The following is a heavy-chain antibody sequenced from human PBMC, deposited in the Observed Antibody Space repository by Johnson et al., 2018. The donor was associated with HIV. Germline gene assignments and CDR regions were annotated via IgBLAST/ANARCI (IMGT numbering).Heavy chain of an antibody. CDR2: ISYDGSNK. D-gene: IGHD4-17*01. CDR3: ARSDFGDPTYDAFDI. V-gene: IGHV3-30*04. Sequence: QVQLVESGGGLVQPGGSLRLSCAASGFTFSSYAMHWVRQAPGKGLEWVAVISYDGSNKYYADSVKGRFTISRDNSKNTLYLQMNSLRGEDTAVYYCARSDFGDPTYDAFDIWGQGTMVTVSS. CDR1: GFTFSSYA. J-gene: IGHJ3*02.